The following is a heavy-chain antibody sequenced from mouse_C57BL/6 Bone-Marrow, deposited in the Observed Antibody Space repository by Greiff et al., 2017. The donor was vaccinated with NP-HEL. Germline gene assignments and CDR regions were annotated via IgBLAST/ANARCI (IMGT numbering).Heavy chain of an antibody. Sequence: VQLQQSGAELVKPGASVKLSCKASGYTFTEYTIHWVKQRSGQGLEWIGWFYPGSGSIKYNEKFKDKATLTADKSSSTDYMELSRLTTESSAVYFCARHEEELTGGYYFDYWGQGTTLTVSS. CDR1: GYTFTEYT. CDR2: FYPGSGSI. CDR3: ARHEEELTGGYYFDY. V-gene: IGHV1-62-2*01. J-gene: IGHJ2*01. D-gene: IGHD4-1*01.